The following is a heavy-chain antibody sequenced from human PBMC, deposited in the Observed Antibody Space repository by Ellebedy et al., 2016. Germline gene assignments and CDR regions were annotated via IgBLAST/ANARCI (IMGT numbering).Heavy chain of an antibody. D-gene: IGHD6-19*01. V-gene: IGHV4-59*02. J-gene: IGHJ3*01. CDR1: GVSVSSDY. Sequence: SETLSLTCNVSGVSVSSDYWNWIRRPPGKGLEWIGYVFHTGTSNYNPSLRSRVSMSVDTSKRQFSLRLTSVTAADTAVYYCAKWNGGWYAFEVWGQGTMVTVSS. CDR3: AKWNGGWYAFEV. CDR2: VFHTGTS.